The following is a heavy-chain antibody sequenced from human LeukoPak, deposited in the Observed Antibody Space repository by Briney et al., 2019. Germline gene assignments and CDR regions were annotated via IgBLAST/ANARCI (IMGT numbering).Heavy chain of an antibody. CDR1: GFTFSRCD. Sequence: PGGSLRLSCAASGFTFSRCDMHWVRQAPGKGLEWVAFVLYDGSLKYYADSARGRVTISRDNSKNTLYLQMNSLRAEDTAVYYCAKRSMVRGVQFDAFDLWGQGTIVTVSS. J-gene: IGHJ3*01. CDR3: AKRSMVRGVQFDAFDL. CDR2: VLYDGSLK. V-gene: IGHV3-30*02. D-gene: IGHD3-10*01.